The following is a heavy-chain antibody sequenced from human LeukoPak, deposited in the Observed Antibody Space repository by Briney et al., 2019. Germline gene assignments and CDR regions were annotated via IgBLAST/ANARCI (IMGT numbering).Heavy chain of an antibody. D-gene: IGHD3-10*01. J-gene: IGHJ6*04. CDR1: GFTFSSYW. CDR2: IKQDGSEI. CDR3: ARVPITYYYGSGSYFCGMDV. V-gene: IGHV3-7*03. Sequence: GESLRLSCAASGFTFSSYWMSWVRLAPGKGLEWVANIKQDGSEIYYVDSVKGRFTISRDNAKNSLYLQRNTLRAEDTAVYYCARVPITYYYGSGSYFCGMDVWGKGTTVSVSS.